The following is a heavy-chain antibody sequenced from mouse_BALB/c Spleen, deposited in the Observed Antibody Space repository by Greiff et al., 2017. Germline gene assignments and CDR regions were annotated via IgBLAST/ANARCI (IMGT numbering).Heavy chain of an antibody. CDR2: INPNNGGT. V-gene: IGHV1-18*01. Sequence: VQLQQSGPELVKPGASVKIPCKASGYTFTDYNMDWVKQSHGKSLEWIGDINPNNGGTIYNQKFKGKATLTVDKSSSTAYMELRSLTSEDTAVYYCARRDCAAMDYWGQGTSVTVSS. D-gene: IGHD3-3*01. CDR1: GYTFTDYN. CDR3: ARRDCAAMDY. J-gene: IGHJ4*01.